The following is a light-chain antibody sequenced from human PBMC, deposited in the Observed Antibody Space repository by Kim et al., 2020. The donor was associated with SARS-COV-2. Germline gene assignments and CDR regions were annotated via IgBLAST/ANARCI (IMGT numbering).Light chain of an antibody. Sequence: ASVGDTATITGRASPSISSWFAWYQQKPGKAPKLLIYAASSLESGVPSRFSGSGSGTEFTLTISSLQPDDFATYYCQQYNSYPWTFGQGTKVDIK. CDR2: AAS. V-gene: IGKV1-5*01. CDR3: QQYNSYPWT. J-gene: IGKJ1*01. CDR1: PSISSW.